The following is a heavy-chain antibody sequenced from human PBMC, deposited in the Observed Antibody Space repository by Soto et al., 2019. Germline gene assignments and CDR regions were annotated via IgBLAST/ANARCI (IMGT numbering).Heavy chain of an antibody. CDR2: ISWDGGST. D-gene: IGHD3-3*01. CDR1: GFTFDDYT. Sequence: GGSLRLSCAASGFTFDDYTMHWVRQAPGKGLEWVSLISWDGGSTYYADSVKGRFTISRDNSKNSLYPQMNSLRTEDTALYYCAKDIGVTIFGVVKWNYYGMDVWGQGTTVTVS. J-gene: IGHJ6*02. CDR3: AKDIGVTIFGVVKWNYYGMDV. V-gene: IGHV3-43*01.